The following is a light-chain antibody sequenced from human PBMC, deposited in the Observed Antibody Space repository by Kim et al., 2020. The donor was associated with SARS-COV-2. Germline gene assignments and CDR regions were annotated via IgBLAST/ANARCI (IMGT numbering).Light chain of an antibody. CDR3: QQSYSTPWYT. CDR1: QSISSY. Sequence: DIQMTQSPSSLSASVGDRVTITCRASQSISSYLNWYQQKPGKAPKLLIYAASSLQSGVPSRFSGSGSGTDFTLTISRLQPEDFATYYCQQSYSTPWYTFGQGTKLEI. J-gene: IGKJ2*01. CDR2: AAS. V-gene: IGKV1-39*01.